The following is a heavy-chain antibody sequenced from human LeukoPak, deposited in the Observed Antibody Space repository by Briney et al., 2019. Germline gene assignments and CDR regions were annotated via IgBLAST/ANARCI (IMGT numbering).Heavy chain of an antibody. D-gene: IGHD3-22*01. CDR3: ARDPIVRSRGFDY. V-gene: IGHV4-30-4*08. Sequence: SQTLSLTCTVSGGSISSGDYYWSWIRQPPGKGLEWIGYIYYSGSTYYNPSLKSRVTISVDTSKNQFSLKLSSGTAADTAVYYCARDPIVRSRGFDYWGQGTLVTVSS. J-gene: IGHJ4*02. CDR2: IYYSGST. CDR1: GGSISSGDYY.